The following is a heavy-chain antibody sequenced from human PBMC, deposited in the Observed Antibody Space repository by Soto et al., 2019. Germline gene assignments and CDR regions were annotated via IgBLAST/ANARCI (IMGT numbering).Heavy chain of an antibody. V-gene: IGHV4-59*12. CDR1: GGSISSYY. Sequence: PSETLSLTCTVSGGSISSYYWSWIRQPPGKGLEWIGYIYYSGSTNYNPSLKSRVTISVDTSKNQFSLKLSSVTAADTAVYFCARDPLYDYGDLSLVCDIWGEGRMVNV. CDR3: ARDPLYDYGDLSLVCDI. J-gene: IGHJ3*02. D-gene: IGHD4-17*01. CDR2: IYYSGST.